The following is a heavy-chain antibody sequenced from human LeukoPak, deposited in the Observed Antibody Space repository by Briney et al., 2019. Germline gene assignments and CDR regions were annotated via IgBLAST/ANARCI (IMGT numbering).Heavy chain of an antibody. CDR2: IYPGDSDT. D-gene: IGHD2-2*01. CDR1: GYSFTGYW. Sequence: GESLKISCKGSGYSFTGYWIGWVRQMPGEGLEWMGIIYPGDSDTRYSPSFEGQVAISADKSISTAYLQWSSLKASDTAMYYCARSSDCSSTSCYFDYWGQGTLVTVSS. V-gene: IGHV5-51*01. CDR3: ARSSDCSSTSCYFDY. J-gene: IGHJ4*02.